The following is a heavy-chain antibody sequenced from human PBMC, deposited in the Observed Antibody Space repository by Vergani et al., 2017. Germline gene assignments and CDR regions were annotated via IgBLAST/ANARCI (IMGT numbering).Heavy chain of an antibody. CDR2: ISGSGVRA. D-gene: IGHD3-10*01. Sequence: EVQLLESGGGLVQPGGSLRLTCAASEFTFSNYAMNWVRQAPGKGLEWVSGISGSGVRASYTDSLKGRFIISRENSQNMLFLQMNTLRTEDTAIYYCAKQYFVSGNYLFDYWGQGTLFTVSS. J-gene: IGHJ4*02. CDR3: AKQYFVSGNYLFDY. CDR1: EFTFSNYA. V-gene: IGHV3-23*01.